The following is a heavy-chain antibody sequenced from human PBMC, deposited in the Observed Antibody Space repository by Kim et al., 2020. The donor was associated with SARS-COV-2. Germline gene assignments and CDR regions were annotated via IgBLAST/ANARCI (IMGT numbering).Heavy chain of an antibody. Sequence: GGSLRLSCAASGFTFSGSAMHWVRQASGKGLEWVGRIRSKANSYATAYAASVKGRFTISRDDSKNTAYLQMNSLKTEDTAVNYCKAEPIDYWGQGTLVTVSS. CDR1: GFTFSGSA. CDR2: IRSKANSYAT. V-gene: IGHV3-73*01. CDR3: KAEPIDY. J-gene: IGHJ4*02.